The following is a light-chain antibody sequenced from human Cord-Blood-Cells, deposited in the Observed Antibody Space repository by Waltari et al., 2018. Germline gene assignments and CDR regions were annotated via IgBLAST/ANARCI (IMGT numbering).Light chain of an antibody. CDR3: SSYPSSSTPVV. Sequence: QSALTQPASVSGSPGQSITISCTGTSSDVGGYNYVSWYQQHPGKAPQPMIYVVSKRPSGVSNRFSGSKSGNTASLTISGLQAEDEADYYCSSYPSSSTPVVFGGGTKLTVL. CDR2: VVS. V-gene: IGLV2-14*01. J-gene: IGLJ2*01. CDR1: SSDVGGYNY.